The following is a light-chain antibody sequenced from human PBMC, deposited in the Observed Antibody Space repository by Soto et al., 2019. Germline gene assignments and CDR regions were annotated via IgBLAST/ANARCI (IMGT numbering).Light chain of an antibody. CDR2: AAS. J-gene: IGKJ2*01. CDR3: QESHST. V-gene: IGKV1-39*01. CDR1: QSIGTY. Sequence: DAQMTQSPSSLSASVGDSVTITCRARQSIGTYLDWYQHKPGKAPKLLIYAASSLQSGVPSRFSGSGSGTDFTLTISSLQPEDFATYYCQESHSTFGQATKLEIK.